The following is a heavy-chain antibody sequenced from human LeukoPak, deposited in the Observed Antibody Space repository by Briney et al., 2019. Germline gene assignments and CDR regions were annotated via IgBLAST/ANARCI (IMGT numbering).Heavy chain of an antibody. Sequence: PSETLSLTCAVHGGSFSNSYWSWIAQPPGKGLEWVGEMNRNGSTNYNPSLKRLVTIAIHTSKNQVSLRLKSVTAADTPVYSCARGSLYRSGHYYPRLLVYRGQGTLATVSS. V-gene: IGHV4-34*01. D-gene: IGHD3-22*01. CDR3: ARGSLYRSGHYYPRLLVY. CDR1: GGSFSNSY. CDR2: MNRNGST. J-gene: IGHJ4*02.